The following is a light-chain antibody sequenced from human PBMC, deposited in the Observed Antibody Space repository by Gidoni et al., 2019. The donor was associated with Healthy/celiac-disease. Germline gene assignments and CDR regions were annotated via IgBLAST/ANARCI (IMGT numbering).Light chain of an antibody. V-gene: IGKV1-39*01. CDR2: AAF. Sequence: DIQMTQFPSSMSASVGDRVTITCRASQSISTYLNWYQQKPGKANKLLVYAAFSLQSWVPPRFSGSGSGTDFTLTISSLQPEDFATYYWQQSYSTPLTFGGGTKVEIK. J-gene: IGKJ4*02. CDR3: QQSYSTPLT. CDR1: QSISTY.